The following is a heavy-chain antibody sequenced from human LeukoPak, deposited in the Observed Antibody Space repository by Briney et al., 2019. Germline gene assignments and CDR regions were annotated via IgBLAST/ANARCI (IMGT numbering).Heavy chain of an antibody. J-gene: IGHJ4*02. V-gene: IGHV3-21*01. D-gene: IGHD5-18*01. CDR2: ISSSSSYI. CDR1: GFTFSSYS. Sequence: GGSLRLSCAASGFTFSSYSMNWVRQAPGKGLEWVSSISSSSSYIYYADSVKGRFTISRDNAKNSLYLQMNSLRAEDTAVYYCAREGGYSYGPLGYWGQGTLVTVSS. CDR3: AREGGYSYGPLGY.